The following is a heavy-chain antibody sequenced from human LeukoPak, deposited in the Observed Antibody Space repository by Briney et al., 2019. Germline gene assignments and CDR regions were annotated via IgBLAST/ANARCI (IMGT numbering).Heavy chain of an antibody. D-gene: IGHD3-9*01. CDR2: IYYSGST. CDR1: GCSVSSGSYY. J-gene: IGHJ6*02. Sequence: SETLSLTRTVSGCSVSSGSYYWSWIRQPPGKGLEWVGYIYYSGSTNYNPSLKSRVTISVDTSKNRFSLKLSSVTAADTAVYYCARSSRRYFDWFLAYYGMDVWGQGTTVTVSS. V-gene: IGHV4-61*01. CDR3: ARSSRRYFDWFLAYYGMDV.